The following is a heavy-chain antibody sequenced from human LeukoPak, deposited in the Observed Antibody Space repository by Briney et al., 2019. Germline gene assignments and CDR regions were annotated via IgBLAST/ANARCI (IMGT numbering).Heavy chain of an antibody. CDR2: ISYSGST. J-gene: IGHJ4*02. CDR3: ARAPGGNSRLDY. CDR1: GGSISSGGYY. V-gene: IGHV4-31*03. D-gene: IGHD4-23*01. Sequence: SENLSLTCTVSGGSISSGGYYWSWVRQHPGKGLEWIGHISYSGSTYYNPSLESRVVMSIDVSQNQFSLMVSSLTAADTAVYYCARAPGGNSRLDYWGQGTLVTVSS.